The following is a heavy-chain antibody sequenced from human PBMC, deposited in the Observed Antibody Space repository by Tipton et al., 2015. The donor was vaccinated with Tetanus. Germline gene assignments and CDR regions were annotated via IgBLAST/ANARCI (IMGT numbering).Heavy chain of an antibody. Sequence: TLSLTCTVYGGSIRGGTFYWGWIRQPPGKGLEWIGSIYESGNTYYIPSLKSRVTISGDTSNNQFSLNLNSMAAADTGVYYCARHQSGFFTPFDFWGQGNLVPVSS. CDR3: ARHQSGFFTPFDF. V-gene: IGHV4-39*01. CDR1: GGSIRGGTFY. D-gene: IGHD3-3*01. CDR2: IYESGNT. J-gene: IGHJ4*02.